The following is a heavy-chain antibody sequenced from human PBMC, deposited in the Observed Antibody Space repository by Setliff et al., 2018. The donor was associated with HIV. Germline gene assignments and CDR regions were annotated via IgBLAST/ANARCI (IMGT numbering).Heavy chain of an antibody. CDR1: GYSFTSYW. D-gene: IGHD6-13*01. J-gene: IGHJ4*02. V-gene: IGHV5-51*01. CDR3: ARHLIPGDPRYSSSWYY. CDR2: IYPGYSDT. Sequence: GESLRISCKGSGYSFTSYWIGWVRQMPGKGLEWMGIIYPGYSDTRYSPSFQGQVTLSADKSISTAYLQWSSLKASDTAMYYCARHLIPGDPRYSSSWYYWGQGTLVTVSS.